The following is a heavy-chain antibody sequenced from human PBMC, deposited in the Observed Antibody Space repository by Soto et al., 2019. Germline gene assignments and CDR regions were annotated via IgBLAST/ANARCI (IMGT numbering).Heavy chain of an antibody. CDR3: ARGPTGCYYYYYGMDV. Sequence: GGSLRLSCAASGFTFSSYWMHWVRQAPGKGLVWVSRINSDGSSTSYADSVKGRFTISRDNAKNTLYLQMNSLSAEDTAVYYCARGPTGCYYYYYGMDVWGQGTTVTVSS. J-gene: IGHJ6*02. CDR2: INSDGSST. D-gene: IGHD2-8*02. CDR1: GFTFSSYW. V-gene: IGHV3-74*01.